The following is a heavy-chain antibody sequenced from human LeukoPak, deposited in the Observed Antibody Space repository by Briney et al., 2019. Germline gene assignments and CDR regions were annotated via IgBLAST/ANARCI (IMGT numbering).Heavy chain of an antibody. Sequence: GGSLRLSCAASGFTFSSYAMHWVRQAPGKGLEWVAVISYDGSNKYYADSVKGRFTISRDNSKNTLYLQMNSLRAEDTAVYYCARVGYSSDWRGLRIDYWGQGTLVTVSS. CDR2: ISYDGSNK. CDR1: GFTFSSYA. CDR3: ARVGYSSDWRGLRIDY. J-gene: IGHJ4*02. V-gene: IGHV3-30*04. D-gene: IGHD6-19*01.